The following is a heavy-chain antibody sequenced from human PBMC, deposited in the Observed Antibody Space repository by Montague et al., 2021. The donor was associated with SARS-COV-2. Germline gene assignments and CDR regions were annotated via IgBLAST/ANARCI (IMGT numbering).Heavy chain of an antibody. D-gene: IGHD1-26*01. J-gene: IGHJ4*02. V-gene: IGHV4-39*01. CDR2: VFYRGSX. CDR1: GDSISSLHYY. CDR3: ARRAGVVGDTRFDY. Sequence: SETLSLTCTVSGDSISSLHYYWGWIRQSQGKGLEWFGNVFYRGSXYYNPSLRSRVTISVDTSKNPFALRLRSVTATDTAIYYCARRAGVVGDTRFDYWGQGILVPVSS.